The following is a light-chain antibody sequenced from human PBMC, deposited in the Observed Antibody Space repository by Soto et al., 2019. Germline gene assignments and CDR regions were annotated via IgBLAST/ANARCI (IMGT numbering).Light chain of an antibody. CDR2: ASN. V-gene: IGKV1-39*01. CDR3: QQTFSSPFT. J-gene: IGKJ2*01. CDR1: QSISTY. Sequence: DIQMTQSPSSLSASVGDRVTITCRASQSISTYLNWYHQKPGKAPDLLIYASNTLQRGIPSRFSGHRSGTDFTLTINSLQPEDFAVYYCQQTFSSPFTFGQGTKVDIK.